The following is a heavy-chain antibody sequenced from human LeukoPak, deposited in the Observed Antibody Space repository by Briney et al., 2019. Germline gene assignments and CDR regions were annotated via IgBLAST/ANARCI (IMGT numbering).Heavy chain of an antibody. V-gene: IGHV3-33*01. CDR3: ARVASGSYGMDV. CDR1: GFTFSSYG. J-gene: IGHJ6*02. D-gene: IGHD1-26*01. Sequence: GGSLRLSCAASGFTFSSYGMHWVRQAPGKGLEWVAVIWYDGSNTYYADSVKGRFTISRDNSKNTLYLQMNSLRAEDTAVYYCARVASGSYGMDVWGQGTTVTVSS. CDR2: IWYDGSNT.